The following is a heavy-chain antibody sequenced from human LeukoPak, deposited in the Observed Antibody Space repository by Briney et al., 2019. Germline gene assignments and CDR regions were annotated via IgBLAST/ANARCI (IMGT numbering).Heavy chain of an antibody. CDR3: ARQGLKTYYDILTGYYYVY. Sequence: PSETLSLTCAVYGGSFSGYYWSWIRQPPGKGLEWIGEINHSGSTNYNPSLKSRVTISVDTSKNQFSLKLSSVTAADTAVYYCARQGLKTYYDILTGYYYVYWGQGTLVTVSS. V-gene: IGHV4-34*01. CDR2: INHSGST. CDR1: GGSFSGYY. D-gene: IGHD3-9*01. J-gene: IGHJ4*02.